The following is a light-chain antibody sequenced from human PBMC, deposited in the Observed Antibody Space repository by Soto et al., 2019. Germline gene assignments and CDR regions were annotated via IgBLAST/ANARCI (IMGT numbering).Light chain of an antibody. CDR2: GVS. V-gene: IGKV3-15*01. Sequence: DIVLTQSPATLSVSPGDRVTLSCRASESLFGFLAWYQQKPGQAPRLLMYGVSTRATGIPARFSGGGSATDFSLTISSLQSEDSAFYFCQSYNEWPVASGLGTRLEI. J-gene: IGKJ2*01. CDR1: ESLFGF. CDR3: QSYNEWPVA.